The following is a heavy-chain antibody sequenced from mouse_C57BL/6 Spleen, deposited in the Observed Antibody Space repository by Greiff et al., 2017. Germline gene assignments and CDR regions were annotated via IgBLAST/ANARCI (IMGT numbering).Heavy chain of an antibody. V-gene: IGHV1-50*01. D-gene: IGHD2-2*01. Sequence: QVQLQQPGAELVKPGASVKLSCKASGYTFTSYWMQWVKQRPGQGLEWIGEIDPSDSYTNYNQKFKGKATLPVDTSSRTAYIQLSSLTSEDSAVYYWARRGYVHVWGTGTTVTVSS. J-gene: IGHJ1*03. CDR1: GYTFTSYW. CDR2: IDPSDSYT. CDR3: ARRGYVHV.